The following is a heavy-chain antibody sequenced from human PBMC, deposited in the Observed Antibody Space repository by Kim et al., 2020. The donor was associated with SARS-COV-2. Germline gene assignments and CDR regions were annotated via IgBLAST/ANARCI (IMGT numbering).Heavy chain of an antibody. J-gene: IGHJ6*02. CDR1: GGTFSSYA. Sequence: SVKVSCKASGGTFSSYAISWVRQAPGQGLEWMGGIIPIFGTANYAQKFQGRVTITADESTSTAYMELSSLRSEDTAVYYCASGSLGDDSSDPLINLRLFFGGDMDVWGQGTTVTVSS. CDR2: IIPIFGTA. V-gene: IGHV1-69*13. D-gene: IGHD3-22*01. CDR3: ASGSLGDDSSDPLINLRLFFGGDMDV.